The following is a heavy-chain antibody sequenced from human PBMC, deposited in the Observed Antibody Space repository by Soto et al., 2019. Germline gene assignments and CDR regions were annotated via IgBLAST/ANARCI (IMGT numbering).Heavy chain of an antibody. Sequence: GGSLRLSCAASGFTFSDYYMSWIRQAPGKGLEWVSYISSSSSYTNYADSVKGRFTISRDNAKNSLDLQMNSLRAEDTAVYYCARSGGMLYAFDIWGQGTMVTVSS. CDR1: GFTFSDYY. CDR3: ARSGGMLYAFDI. D-gene: IGHD2-8*01. CDR2: ISSSSSYT. V-gene: IGHV3-11*06. J-gene: IGHJ3*02.